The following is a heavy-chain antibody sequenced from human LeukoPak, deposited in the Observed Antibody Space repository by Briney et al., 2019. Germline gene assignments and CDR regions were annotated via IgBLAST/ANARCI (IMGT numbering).Heavy chain of an antibody. Sequence: PGGSLRLSCAASGFTFSTYSGNWIRQAPGKGLEWVSYISSTSSATYYADSVQGRFSISRDNAKNSLYLQMNSLRAEDTAVYYCAREWFGEWTFGGQGTLVTVSS. D-gene: IGHD3-10*01. V-gene: IGHV3-48*01. CDR1: GFTFSTYS. J-gene: IGHJ4*02. CDR2: ISSTSSAT. CDR3: AREWFGEWTF.